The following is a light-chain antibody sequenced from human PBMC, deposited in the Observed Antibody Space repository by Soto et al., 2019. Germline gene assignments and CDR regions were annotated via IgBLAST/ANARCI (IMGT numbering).Light chain of an antibody. Sequence: QSALTQPASVSGAPGQSSTISCTGTSSDIGTYNSVSWYQQHAGKVPKLMIYDVTNRPSGVSDRFSGSKSGNTASLTISGLQAEDEADYYCTSYTTSSTLLFGGGTKLTVL. CDR2: DVT. CDR3: TSYTTSSTLL. V-gene: IGLV2-14*01. J-gene: IGLJ2*01. CDR1: SSDIGTYNS.